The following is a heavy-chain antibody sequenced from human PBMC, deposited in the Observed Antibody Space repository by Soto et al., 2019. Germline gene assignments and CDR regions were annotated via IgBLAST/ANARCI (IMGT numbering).Heavy chain of an antibody. CDR3: AKGTYYYGSGNWFDP. CDR2: ISGSGGST. CDR1: GFTFSSYA. Sequence: GGSLRLSCAASGFTFSSYAMSWVRQAPGKGLEWVSAISGSGGSTYYADSVKGRFTISRDNSKNTLYLQMNSLRAEDTAVYYCAKGTYYYGSGNWFDPWGQGTLVTVSS. J-gene: IGHJ5*02. V-gene: IGHV3-23*01. D-gene: IGHD3-10*01.